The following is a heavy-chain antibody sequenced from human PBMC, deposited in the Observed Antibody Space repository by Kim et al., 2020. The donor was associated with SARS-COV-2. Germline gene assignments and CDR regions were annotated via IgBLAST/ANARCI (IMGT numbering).Heavy chain of an antibody. D-gene: IGHD1-26*01. CDR3: ARDGGELQDLGFDY. J-gene: IGHJ4*02. Sequence: GGSLRLSCAASGFTFSSYGMHWVRQAPGKGLEWVAVIWYDGSNKYYADSVKGRFTISRDNSKNTLYLQMNSLRAEDTAVYYCARDGGELQDLGFDYWGQGTLVTVSS. V-gene: IGHV3-33*01. CDR2: IWYDGSNK. CDR1: GFTFSSYG.